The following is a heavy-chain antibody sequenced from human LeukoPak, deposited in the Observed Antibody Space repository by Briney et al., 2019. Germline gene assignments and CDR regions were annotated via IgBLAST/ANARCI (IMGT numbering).Heavy chain of an antibody. J-gene: IGHJ4*02. Sequence: GRSLRLSCAASGFTFSSYAMHWVRQAPGKGLEWVAVISYDGSNKYYADSVKGRFTISRDNSKNTLFLQMNSLRAEDTAVYYCAREVLEPFYYFDYWGQGTLVTVSS. D-gene: IGHD1-1*01. V-gene: IGHV3-30-3*01. CDR2: ISYDGSNK. CDR1: GFTFSSYA. CDR3: AREVLEPFYYFDY.